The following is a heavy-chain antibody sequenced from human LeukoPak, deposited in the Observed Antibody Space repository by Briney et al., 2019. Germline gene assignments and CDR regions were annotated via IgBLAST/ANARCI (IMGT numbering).Heavy chain of an antibody. J-gene: IGHJ4*02. CDR2: INPNSGGT. Sequence: ASVKVSCKASGYTFTGYYMHWVRQAPGQGLEWMGWINPNSGGTNYAQKSQGRVTMTRNTSISTAYMELSSLRSEDTAVYYCARGGSGSYSLYYFDYWGQGTLVTVSS. V-gene: IGHV1-2*02. D-gene: IGHD3-10*01. CDR3: ARGGSGSYSLYYFDY. CDR1: GYTFTGYY.